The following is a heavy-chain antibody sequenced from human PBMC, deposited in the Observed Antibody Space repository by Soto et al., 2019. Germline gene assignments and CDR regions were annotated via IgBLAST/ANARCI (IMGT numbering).Heavy chain of an antibody. CDR2: IIPIFGTA. J-gene: IGHJ4*02. CDR3: ARVVEMATIQAPYFDY. Sequence: QAQLVQSGAEVKKPGSSVKGTCKASGGTFSSYAISWVRHAPVQGLEWMGGIIPIFGTANYAQKFQGRVTITADESTSTAYMELSSLRSEDTAVYYCARVVEMATIQAPYFDYWGQGTLVTVSS. V-gene: IGHV1-69*12. CDR1: GGTFSSYA. D-gene: IGHD5-12*01.